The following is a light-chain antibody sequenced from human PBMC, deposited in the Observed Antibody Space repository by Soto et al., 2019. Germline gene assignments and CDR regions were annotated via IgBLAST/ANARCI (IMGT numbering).Light chain of an antibody. Sequence: QSVLTQPASVSGSPGQSITISCTGTSSDVGGYNYVSWYQQHPGKAPKLMIYDVSNRPSGVSNRFSGSKSGHTASLTISGLQVEDEADYYCSSYTSSSPLYVFGTGTKLT. CDR3: SSYTSSSPLYV. J-gene: IGLJ1*01. CDR1: SSDVGGYNY. CDR2: DVS. V-gene: IGLV2-14*01.